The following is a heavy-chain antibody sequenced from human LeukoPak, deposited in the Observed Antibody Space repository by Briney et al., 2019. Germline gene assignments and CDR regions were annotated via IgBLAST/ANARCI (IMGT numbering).Heavy chain of an antibody. J-gene: IGHJ4*02. CDR2: INPNSGGT. Sequence: ASVKVSCKASGYTFTGYYIHWVRPAPGQGLEWMGWINPNSGGTNYAQKFQSRVTMTRDTSISTAYMELSRLRSDDTAVYYCALGCSSTSCHPLDYWGQGTLVTVSS. CDR1: GYTFTGYY. CDR3: ALGCSSTSCHPLDY. V-gene: IGHV1-2*02. D-gene: IGHD2-2*01.